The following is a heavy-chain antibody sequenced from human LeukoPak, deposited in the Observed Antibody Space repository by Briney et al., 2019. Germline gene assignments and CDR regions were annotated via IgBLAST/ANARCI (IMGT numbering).Heavy chain of an antibody. CDR3: ARSSSWSDDAFDI. V-gene: IGHV3-48*02. D-gene: IGHD6-13*01. Sequence: QPGGSLRLSCAASGFTFSNYNMNWVCQAPGKGLEWVSYISSSSSTIYYADSVRGRFTISRDNAKNSLYLQMNSLRDEGTAVYYCARSSSWSDDAFDIWGQGTMVTVSS. CDR1: GFTFSNYN. J-gene: IGHJ3*02. CDR2: ISSSSSTI.